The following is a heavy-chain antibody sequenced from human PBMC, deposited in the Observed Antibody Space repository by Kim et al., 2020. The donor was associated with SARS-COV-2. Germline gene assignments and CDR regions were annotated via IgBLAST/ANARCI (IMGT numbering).Heavy chain of an antibody. CDR2: ISSSSSYI. J-gene: IGHJ4*02. CDR1: GFTFSSYS. Sequence: GGSLRLSCAASGFTFSSYSMNWVRQAPGKGLEWVSSISSSSSYIYYADSVKGRFTISRDNAKNSLYLQMNSLRAEDTAVYYCAREVVVPAAIGVFFDYWGQGTLVTVSS. D-gene: IGHD2-2*02. V-gene: IGHV3-21*01. CDR3: AREVVVPAAIGVFFDY.